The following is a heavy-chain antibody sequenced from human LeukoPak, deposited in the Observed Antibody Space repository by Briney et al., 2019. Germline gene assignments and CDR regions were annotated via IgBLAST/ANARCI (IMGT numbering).Heavy chain of an antibody. CDR3: ARLERVLGYFDY. J-gene: IGHJ4*02. CDR1: GGSISSYY. V-gene: IGHV4-59*01. Sequence: TSETLSLTCTVSGGSISSYYWSWIRQPPGKGLEWIGYIYYSGSTNYNPSLKSRVTISVDTSKNQFSLELSSVTAADTAVYYCARLERVLGYFDYWGQGTLVTVSS. CDR2: IYYSGST. D-gene: IGHD3-3*01.